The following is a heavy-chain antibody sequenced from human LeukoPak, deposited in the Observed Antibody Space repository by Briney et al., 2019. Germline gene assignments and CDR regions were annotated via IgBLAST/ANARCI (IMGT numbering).Heavy chain of an antibody. CDR2: INHSGST. Sequence: PSETLSLTCAVYGGSFSGYYWSWIRQPPGKGLEWIGEINHSGSTNYNPSLKSRVTISVDTSKNQFSLKLSSVTAADTAVYYCARQGVRGVLGWGQGTLVTVSS. V-gene: IGHV4-34*01. CDR3: ARQGVRGVLG. D-gene: IGHD3-10*01. CDR1: GGSFSGYY. J-gene: IGHJ4*02.